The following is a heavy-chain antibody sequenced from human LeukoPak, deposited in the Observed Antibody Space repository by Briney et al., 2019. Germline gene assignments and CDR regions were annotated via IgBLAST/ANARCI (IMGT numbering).Heavy chain of an antibody. CDR1: GFTFSSYG. CDR3: ERDARNYYDSSGRLNWFDP. J-gene: IGHJ5*02. Sequence: GGSLRLSCAASGFTFSSYGMHWVRQAPGKGLEWVAVIWYGGSNKYYADSVKGRFTISRDNSKNTLYLQMNSLRAEDTAVYYCERDARNYYDSSGRLNWFDPWGQGTLVTVSS. V-gene: IGHV3-33*01. CDR2: IWYGGSNK. D-gene: IGHD3-22*01.